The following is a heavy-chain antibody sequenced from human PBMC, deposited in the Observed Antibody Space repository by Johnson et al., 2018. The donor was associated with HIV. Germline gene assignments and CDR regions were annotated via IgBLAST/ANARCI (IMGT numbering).Heavy chain of an antibody. Sequence: EVHLVESGGGLVKPGGSLRLSCAASGFTFSSYWMHWVRQAPGKGLVWVSRINSGGSKYYADSLKGRFTIFRDNSKNTLSLQMNSLRAEDKAVYYCARGALGDWVDAFDIWGQGTMVTVSS. D-gene: IGHD3-16*01. CDR1: GFTFSSYW. CDR3: ARGALGDWVDAFDI. CDR2: INSGGSK. V-gene: IGHV3-66*02. J-gene: IGHJ3*02.